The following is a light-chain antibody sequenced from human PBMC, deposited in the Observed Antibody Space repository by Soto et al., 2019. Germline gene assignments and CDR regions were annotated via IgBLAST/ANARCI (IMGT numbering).Light chain of an antibody. CDR3: QHYNSYGT. CDR1: QSVSSSY. Sequence: PGERVTLSCRASQSVSSSYLTWYQQKPGQAPRLLIYGASTRATGIPARFSGSGSGTDFTLTISSLQPDDFATYYCQHYNSYGTFGQGTKVDIK. V-gene: IGKV3D-7*01. CDR2: GAS. J-gene: IGKJ1*01.